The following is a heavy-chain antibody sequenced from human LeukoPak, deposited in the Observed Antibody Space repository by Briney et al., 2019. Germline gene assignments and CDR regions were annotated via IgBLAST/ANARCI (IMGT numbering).Heavy chain of an antibody. CDR3: ARATNSDDFWSGYYWSYYYMDV. Sequence: SETLSLTCTVSGGSISSHYWSWIRQPPGKGLEWMGDNSYSGSTNYNPSLVSRVTISVYTSKNQFSLKMSSVTAADTAVYYCARATNSDDFWSGYYWSYYYMDVWGKGTTVTVSS. D-gene: IGHD3-3*01. CDR2: NSYSGST. CDR1: GGSISSHY. V-gene: IGHV4-59*11. J-gene: IGHJ6*03.